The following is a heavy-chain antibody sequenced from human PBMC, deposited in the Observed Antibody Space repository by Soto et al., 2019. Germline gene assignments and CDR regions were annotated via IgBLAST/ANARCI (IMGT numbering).Heavy chain of an antibody. CDR3: ARVGEMAAMVDY. CDR2: IYYSGST. V-gene: IGHV4-30-4*01. Sequence: QVKLQESGPGLVKPSQTLSLTCTVSGGSISSGDYYWSWIRQPPGKGLEWIGYIYYSGSTYYNPSFKSRVTISVATSKNQFSLKLSSVTAADTAVYYCARVGEMAAMVDYWGQGTLVTVSS. J-gene: IGHJ4*02. CDR1: GGSISSGDYY. D-gene: IGHD2-2*01.